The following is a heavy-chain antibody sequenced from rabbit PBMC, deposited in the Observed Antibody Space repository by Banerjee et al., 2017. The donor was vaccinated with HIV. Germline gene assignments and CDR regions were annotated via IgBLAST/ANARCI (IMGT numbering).Heavy chain of an antibody. Sequence: QEQLEESGGDLVKPGRSLTLTCTASGFSFSSSDWICWVRQAPGKGLEWIACIYAGSSGSTYYASWAKGRFTISKSSSTTVTLQMTSLTAADTATYFCARDLAGVIGWNFGLWGQGTLVTVS. V-gene: IGHV1S45*01. J-gene: IGHJ4*01. D-gene: IGHD4-1*01. CDR2: IYAGSSGST. CDR1: GFSFSSSDW. CDR3: ARDLAGVIGWNFGL.